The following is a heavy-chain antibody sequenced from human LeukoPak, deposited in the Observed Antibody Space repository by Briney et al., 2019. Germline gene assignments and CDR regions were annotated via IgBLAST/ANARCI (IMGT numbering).Heavy chain of an antibody. D-gene: IGHD4-11*01. Sequence: GGSLRLSCAASGLTVSSNYMSWVRQAPGKGLEWVSVMYSGGNTYYADSVKGRFTISRDKSKNTLYLQINSLRAEDTAVYYCARGIGSTVFIDHWGQGTLVTVSS. V-gene: IGHV3-53*01. CDR3: ARGIGSTVFIDH. J-gene: IGHJ4*02. CDR2: MYSGGNT. CDR1: GLTVSSNY.